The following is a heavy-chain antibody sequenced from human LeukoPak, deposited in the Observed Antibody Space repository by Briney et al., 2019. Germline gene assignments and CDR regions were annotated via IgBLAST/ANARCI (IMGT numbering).Heavy chain of an antibody. V-gene: IGHV1-24*01. Sequence: ASVKVSCKVSGYTLTELSMHWVRQAPGKGLEWMGGFDPEDGETIYAQKLQGRVTMTTDTSTSTAYMELRSLRSDDTAVYYCARDGSGYYYYMDVWGKGTTVTVSS. CDR2: FDPEDGET. CDR1: GYTLTELS. D-gene: IGHD3-10*01. J-gene: IGHJ6*03. CDR3: ARDGSGYYYYMDV.